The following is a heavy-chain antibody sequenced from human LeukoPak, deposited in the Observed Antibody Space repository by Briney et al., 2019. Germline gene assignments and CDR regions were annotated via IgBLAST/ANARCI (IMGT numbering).Heavy chain of an antibody. V-gene: IGHV3-23*01. CDR1: GFTFSSYA. J-gene: IGHJ6*03. D-gene: IGHD5-18*01. Sequence: GGSLRLSCAASGFTFSSYAMSWVRQAPVKGLEWVSAISGSGGSTYYADSVKGRFTISRDNSKNTLYLQMNSLRAEDTAVYYCAKDPSRNSYGSNYYYYYMDVWGKGTTVTVSS. CDR2: ISGSGGST. CDR3: AKDPSRNSYGSNYYYYYMDV.